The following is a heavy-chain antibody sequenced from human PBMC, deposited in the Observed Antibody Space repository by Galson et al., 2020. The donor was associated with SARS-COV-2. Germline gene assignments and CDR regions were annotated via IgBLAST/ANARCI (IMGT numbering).Heavy chain of an antibody. V-gene: IGHV2-5*01. CDR1: GFSLSTSGVG. D-gene: IGHD1-26*01. CDR3: ADRQIVRPTRN. CDR2: IYLNDEK. Sequence: SGPTLVKPTQTLTLTCTYSGFSLSTSGVGVGWIRQPPGKALEWLAIIYLNDEKRYSSSLKSRLTISKDTSKNRVVLTLTNMDPVDTGTYYCADRQIVRPTRNWGQGTLVTVSS. J-gene: IGHJ4*02.